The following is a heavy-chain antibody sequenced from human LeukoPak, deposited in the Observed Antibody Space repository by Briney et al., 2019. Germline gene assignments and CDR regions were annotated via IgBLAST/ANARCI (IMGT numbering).Heavy chain of an antibody. J-gene: IGHJ4*02. CDR1: GITFSRFW. V-gene: IGHV3-7*03. CDR2: INQDGSEK. CDR3: ARDAVVGATFDY. Sequence: PGGSLRLSCAASGITFSRFWMSWVRQAPGKGLQWVANINQDGSEKHYVDSVKGRFTISRDNAENSLYLQMNSLRAEDTAVYYCARDAVVGATFDYWGQGTLVTVSS. D-gene: IGHD1-26*01.